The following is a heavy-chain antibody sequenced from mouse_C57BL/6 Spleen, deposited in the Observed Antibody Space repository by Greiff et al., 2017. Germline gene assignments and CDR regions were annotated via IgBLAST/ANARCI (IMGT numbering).Heavy chain of an antibody. D-gene: IGHD2-3*01. CDR3: TRRLVYDGYYEFDY. Sequence: QVQLQQSGAELVRPGASVTLSCKASGYTFTDYEMHWVKQTPVHGLEWIGAIDPETGGTAYNQKFKGKAILTADKSSSTAYMELRSLTSEDSAVYDCTRRLVYDGYYEFDYWGQGTTLTVSS. V-gene: IGHV1-15*01. CDR2: IDPETGGT. CDR1: GYTFTDYE. J-gene: IGHJ2*01.